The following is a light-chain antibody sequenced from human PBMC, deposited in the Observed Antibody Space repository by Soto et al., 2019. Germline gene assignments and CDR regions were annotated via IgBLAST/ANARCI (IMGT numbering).Light chain of an antibody. CDR1: QSVSSY. Sequence: EIVLTQSPATLSLSPGERATLSCRASQSVSSYLAWYQQKPGQAPRLLIYDASNRATGIPARFSGSGSGTDFTLTISSLEPEEFAVEYGQQRSNFSFGGGTKVEIK. CDR3: QQRSNFS. CDR2: DAS. J-gene: IGKJ4*01. V-gene: IGKV3-11*01.